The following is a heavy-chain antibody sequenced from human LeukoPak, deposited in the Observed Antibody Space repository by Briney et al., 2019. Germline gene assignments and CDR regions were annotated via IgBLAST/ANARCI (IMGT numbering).Heavy chain of an antibody. Sequence: NPGGSLRLSCAASGFTFSSYSMNWVRQAPGKGLEWVSSISSSSSYIYYADSVKGRFTISRDNAKNSLYLQMNSLRAEDTAVYYCARVGVRDTAMAPKYWGQGTLVTVSS. V-gene: IGHV3-21*01. D-gene: IGHD5-18*01. CDR2: ISSSSSYI. CDR1: GFTFSSYS. J-gene: IGHJ4*02. CDR3: ARVGVRDTAMAPKY.